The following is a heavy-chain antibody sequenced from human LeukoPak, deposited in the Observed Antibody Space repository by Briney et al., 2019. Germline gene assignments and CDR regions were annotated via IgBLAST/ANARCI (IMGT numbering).Heavy chain of an antibody. J-gene: IGHJ4*02. Sequence: PSETLSLTCAVYGGSFSGYYWSWIRQPPGKGLEWIGEINHSGSTNYNPSLKSRVTISVDTSKNLFSLKLSSVTAADTAVYYCARGGGWVQIDYWGQGTLVTVSS. CDR1: GGSFSGYY. CDR2: INHSGST. D-gene: IGHD1-1*01. V-gene: IGHV4-34*01. CDR3: ARGGGWVQIDY.